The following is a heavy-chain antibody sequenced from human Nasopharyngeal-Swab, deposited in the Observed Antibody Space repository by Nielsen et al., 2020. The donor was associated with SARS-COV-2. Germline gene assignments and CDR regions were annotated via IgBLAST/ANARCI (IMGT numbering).Heavy chain of an antibody. CDR3: AKEDSSSSVPDY. CDR2: LSWNSGSI. Sequence: GGSLRLSCAASGFTFDDYAMHWVRQAPGKRLELVSGLSWNSGSIGYADSVKGRFTISRDNARNSLYLQMNSLRGEDTALYYCAKEDSSSSVPDYWGQGTLVTVSS. V-gene: IGHV3-9*01. D-gene: IGHD6-6*01. J-gene: IGHJ4*02. CDR1: GFTFDDYA.